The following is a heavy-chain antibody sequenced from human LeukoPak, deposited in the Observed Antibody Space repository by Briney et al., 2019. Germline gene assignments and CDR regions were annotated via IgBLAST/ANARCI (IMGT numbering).Heavy chain of an antibody. Sequence: PSETLSLTCTVSGSSISSYYWSWIRQPPGKGLEWIGYIYYSGSTNYNPSLKSRVTISVDTSKNQFSLKLSSVTAADTAVYYCARTSYYYDTSGLDYWGQGTLVTVSS. V-gene: IGHV4-59*01. CDR2: IYYSGST. J-gene: IGHJ4*02. D-gene: IGHD3-22*01. CDR1: GSSISSYY. CDR3: ARTSYYYDTSGLDY.